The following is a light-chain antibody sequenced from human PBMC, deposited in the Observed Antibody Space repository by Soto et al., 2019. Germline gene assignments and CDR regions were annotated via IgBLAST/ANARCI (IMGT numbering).Light chain of an antibody. J-gene: IGKJ4*01. V-gene: IGKV1-17*01. CDR1: QGIRKD. CDR3: LKQNSYPLT. CDR2: AAS. Sequence: DIQMTQSPSSLSASVGDRVTITCRASQGIRKDLGWYQQKPGKAPKRLIYAASSLQSGVPSRFSGSGSGTEFTLTIRSLKPEDYATYNCLKQNSYPLTFGGGTKVEIK.